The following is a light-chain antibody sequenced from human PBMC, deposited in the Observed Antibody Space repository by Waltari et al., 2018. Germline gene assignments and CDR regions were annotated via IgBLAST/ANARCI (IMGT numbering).Light chain of an antibody. J-gene: IGLJ1*01. V-gene: IGLV1-47*01. Sequence: QSVLTQPPSASGTPGQRVSIPCSGSRSTLGSTYVYWYQQFPGTAPKLLISRNNQRPSGVPDRVSGSKSGTSASLAISGLRSEDEADYYCAAWDDSLSGPGVFGTGTKVTVL. CDR2: RNN. CDR1: RSTLGSTY. CDR3: AAWDDSLSGPGV.